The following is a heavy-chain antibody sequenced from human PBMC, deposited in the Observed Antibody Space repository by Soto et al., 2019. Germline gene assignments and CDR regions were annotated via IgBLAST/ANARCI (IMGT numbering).Heavy chain of an antibody. CDR3: ARHPGYGRLYFDY. D-gene: IGHD5-18*01. CDR2: IYYSGST. J-gene: IGHJ4*02. Sequence: QLQLQESGPGLVKPSETLSLTCTVSGGSISSSSYFWGWIRQPPGKGLEWIGRIYYSGSTYYNPALKSRVTISVETSKSQFFLKLSSVTAAVTAVYFCARHPGYGRLYFDYWGQGTLVTFSS. CDR1: GGSISSSSYF. V-gene: IGHV4-39*01.